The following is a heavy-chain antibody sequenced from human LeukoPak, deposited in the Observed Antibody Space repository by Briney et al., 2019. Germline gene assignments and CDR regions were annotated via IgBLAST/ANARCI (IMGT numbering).Heavy chain of an antibody. V-gene: IGHV3-23*01. CDR1: GFTFSHYT. CDR3: ARPMYNWNDGGYYYGMDV. D-gene: IGHD1-20*01. CDR2: ISGSSATT. J-gene: IGHJ6*02. Sequence: AGGSLRLSCAASGFTFSHYTMTWVRQAPGKGLEWVSVISGSSATTYYADSVKGRFTISRDNSKNTLYLQMNRLRAEDTAVYYCARPMYNWNDGGYYYGMDVWGQGTTVTVSS.